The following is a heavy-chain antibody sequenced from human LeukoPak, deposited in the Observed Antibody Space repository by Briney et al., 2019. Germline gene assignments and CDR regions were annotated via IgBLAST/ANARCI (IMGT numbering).Heavy chain of an antibody. CDR2: ISSSSSTI. CDR1: GFTFSSYA. J-gene: IGHJ6*02. CDR3: ARVPQWLAYYYYYYYGMDV. Sequence: GGSLRLSCAASGFTFSSYAMSWVRQAPGKGLEWVSYISSSSSTIYYADSVKGRFTISRDNAKNSLYLQMNSLRAEDTAVYYCARVPQWLAYYYYYYYGMDVWGQGTTVTVSS. D-gene: IGHD6-19*01. V-gene: IGHV3-48*01.